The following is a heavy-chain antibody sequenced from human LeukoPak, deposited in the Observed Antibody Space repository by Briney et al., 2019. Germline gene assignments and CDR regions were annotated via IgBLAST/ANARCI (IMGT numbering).Heavy chain of an antibody. D-gene: IGHD3-3*01. CDR2: IWYDGSNK. J-gene: IGHJ6*02. CDR1: GFTFSSYG. CDR3: ARAREGYDFWSGYYQENYYYGMDV. Sequence: PGGSLRLSCAASGFTFSSYGMHWVRQAPGKGLEWVAVIWYDGSNKYYADSVKGRFTISRDNAKNSLYLQMNSLRAEDTAVYYCARAREGYDFWSGYYQENYYYGMDVWGQGTTVTVSS. V-gene: IGHV3-33*01.